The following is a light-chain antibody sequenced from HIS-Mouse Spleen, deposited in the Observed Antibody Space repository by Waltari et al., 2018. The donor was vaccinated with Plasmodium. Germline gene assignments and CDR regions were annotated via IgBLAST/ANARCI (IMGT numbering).Light chain of an antibody. CDR2: AAS. Sequence: DLQMTQSPSPLSATVGHSVHLTCRAGQSISSYLNWYQQKPGKAPKLLIYAASSLQSGVPSRFSGSGSGTDFTLSISSLQPEDFATYYCQQSYSTWTFGQGTKVEIK. J-gene: IGKJ1*01. V-gene: IGKV1-39*01. CDR3: QQSYSTWT. CDR1: QSISSY.